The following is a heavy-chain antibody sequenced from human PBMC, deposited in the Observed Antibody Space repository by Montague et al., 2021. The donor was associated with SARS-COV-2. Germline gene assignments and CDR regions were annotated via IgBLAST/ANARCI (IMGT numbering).Heavy chain of an antibody. Sequence: SETLSLTCTISGGSISSSSYYWGWIRQPPGKGLEWIGCIYYSGSTYYNPSLKSRVTISVDTSKNQFSLKLSSVTAADTAVYYCARRESMVRGVIITCSSPFDHWGQGTLVTVSS. CDR2: IYYSGST. J-gene: IGHJ4*02. D-gene: IGHD3-10*01. CDR3: ARRESMVRGVIITCSSPFDH. CDR1: GGSISSSSYY. V-gene: IGHV4-39*01.